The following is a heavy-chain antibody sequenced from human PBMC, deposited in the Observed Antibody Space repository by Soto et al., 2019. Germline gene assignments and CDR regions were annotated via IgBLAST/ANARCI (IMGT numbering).Heavy chain of an antibody. CDR2: ISSSSSNT. Sequence: PGGSLRLSCAASRFSFSTYEMNWVRQAPGKGLEWVSYISSSSSNTYYADSVKGRFTISRDNAKKSVYLQMNSLRDEDTAVYYCARGGSSGYYYFDSWGQGTLVTVSS. V-gene: IGHV3-48*03. J-gene: IGHJ4*02. CDR1: RFSFSTYE. CDR3: ARGGSSGYYYFDS. D-gene: IGHD6-19*01.